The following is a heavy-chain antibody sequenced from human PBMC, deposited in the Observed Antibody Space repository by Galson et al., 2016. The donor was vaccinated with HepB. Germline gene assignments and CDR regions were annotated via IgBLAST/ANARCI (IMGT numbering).Heavy chain of an antibody. V-gene: IGHV3-7*01. D-gene: IGHD3-22*01. CDR1: GFIFRSYW. CDR3: ARARERSGYYFD. Sequence: ASGFIFRSYWMGWVRQAPGKGLEWVGNIKEDGSEKHYVESVKGRLTISRDNTKNSLYLQMNSLRVDDTAVYYCARARERSGYYFDWGQGTLVTVS. CDR2: IKEDGSEK. J-gene: IGHJ4*02.